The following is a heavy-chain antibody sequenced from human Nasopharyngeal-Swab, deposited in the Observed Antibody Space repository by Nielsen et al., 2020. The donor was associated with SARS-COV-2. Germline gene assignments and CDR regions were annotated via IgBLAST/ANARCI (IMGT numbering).Heavy chain of an antibody. CDR2: IWYDGSNK. Sequence: GESLKISCEASGFTFSSYGMHWVRQAPGKGLEWVAVIWYDGSNKYYADSVKGRFTISRDNSKNTLYLQMNSLRAEDTAVYYCARAIYCSSTSCFGFDYWGQGTLVTVSS. CDR1: GFTFSSYG. J-gene: IGHJ4*02. D-gene: IGHD2-2*01. CDR3: ARAIYCSSTSCFGFDY. V-gene: IGHV3-33*01.